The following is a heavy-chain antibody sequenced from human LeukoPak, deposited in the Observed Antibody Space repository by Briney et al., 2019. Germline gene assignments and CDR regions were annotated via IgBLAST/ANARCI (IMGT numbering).Heavy chain of an antibody. V-gene: IGHV1-8*01. J-gene: IGHJ4*02. CDR2: MNPNSGNT. D-gene: IGHD2-2*01. Sequence: ASVKVSCKASGYTFTGYDINWVRQATGQGLEWMGWMNPNSGNTGYAQKFQGRVTMTRNTSISTAYMELSSLRSEDTAVYYCAATGEYCSSTSCYLYWGQGTLVTVSS. CDR3: AATGEYCSSTSCYLY. CDR1: GYTFTGYD.